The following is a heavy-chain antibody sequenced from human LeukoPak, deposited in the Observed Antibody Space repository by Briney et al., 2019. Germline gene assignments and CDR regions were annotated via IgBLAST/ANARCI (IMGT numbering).Heavy chain of an antibody. CDR3: AREGYYGSGSPPSLYFDY. Sequence: GGSLRLSCAASGFTFSSYAVHWVRQAPGKGLEWVAVTSSDLNVKLYADSVKGRFTISRDNSRSTLYLQMNSLRPEDTAIYYCAREGYYGSGSPPSLYFDYWGQGTLVTVSS. CDR1: GFTFSSYA. D-gene: IGHD3-10*01. CDR2: TSSDLNVK. J-gene: IGHJ4*02. V-gene: IGHV3-30-3*01.